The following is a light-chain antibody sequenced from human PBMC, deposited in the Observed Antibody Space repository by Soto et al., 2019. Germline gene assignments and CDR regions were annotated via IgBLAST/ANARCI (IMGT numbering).Light chain of an antibody. CDR3: PQSSRTPWT. CDR2: AAS. V-gene: IGKV1-39*01. CDR1: QTISSY. Sequence: DIQMTQSPSSLSASVGDRVTITCRASQTISSYLNWYQQKPGKAPKLLIYAASTLESGVPSRFSGNRSGTDFTLTISSLQPEDFAAYYWPQSSRTPWTFGQGTKVEIK. J-gene: IGKJ1*01.